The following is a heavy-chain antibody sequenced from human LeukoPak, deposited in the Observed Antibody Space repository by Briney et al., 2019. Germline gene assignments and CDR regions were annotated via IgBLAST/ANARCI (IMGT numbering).Heavy chain of an antibody. J-gene: IGHJ6*04. D-gene: IGHD3-10*01. V-gene: IGHV1-24*01. CDR3: ATVITMVLYGMDV. CDR1: GYTRTELS. CDR2: FDPEDGET. Sequence: ASVKVSCKVSGYTRTELSMHWVRQDTGKGLEWTGGFDPEDGETIYAQKFQGRVTMTEDTSTDTAYMELSSLRSEDTAVYYCATVITMVLYGMDVWGKGTTVTVSS.